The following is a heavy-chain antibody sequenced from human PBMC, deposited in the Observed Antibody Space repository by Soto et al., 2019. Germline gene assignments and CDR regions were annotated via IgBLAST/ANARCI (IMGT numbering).Heavy chain of an antibody. CDR2: INPNGGST. V-gene: IGHV1-46*01. CDR1: GYSFTSQY. Sequence: QVQLVQSGAEVEKPGASVKISCKASGYSFTSQYVHWVRQAPGQGLEWMGIINPNGGSTTYAQKFQGRGTMSGATARSKVHMGLGSLTFAGSAVYYRLRGRGLRPGGGGTEPLDIWGQGTMVTVAS. CDR3: LRGRGLRPGGGGTEPLDI. D-gene: IGHD5-12*01. J-gene: IGHJ3*02.